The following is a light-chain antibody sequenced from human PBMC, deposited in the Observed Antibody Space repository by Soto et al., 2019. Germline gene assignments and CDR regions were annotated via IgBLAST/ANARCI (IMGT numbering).Light chain of an antibody. Sequence: DIQMTQSPSTLSASVGDRVTITCRASQNIRSWLAWYQQKPGKAPELLIYSASGLESGVPSRFSGSGSGTEFTLTISSLQPDDFATYYFQEYNGNSGLTFGGGTKVEI. CDR1: QNIRSW. CDR3: QEYNGNSGLT. CDR2: SAS. V-gene: IGKV1-5*03. J-gene: IGKJ4*01.